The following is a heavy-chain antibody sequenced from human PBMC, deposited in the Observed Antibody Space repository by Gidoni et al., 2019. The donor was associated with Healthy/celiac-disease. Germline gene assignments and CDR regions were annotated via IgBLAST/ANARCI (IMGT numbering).Heavy chain of an antibody. CDR3: AKDPVGATTIGVGAFDI. Sequence: QVPLVESGGGVVRHGRSLRLSCAASRSTFSSSGMHWVRQAPGKGVEWVAVISYNGSNKYYAESVKGRFTTSRDNSKNTLYLQMNSLKAEDTAVYYCAKDPVGATTIGVGAFDIWGQGTMVTVSS. D-gene: IGHD1-26*01. CDR2: ISYNGSNK. CDR1: RSTFSSSG. J-gene: IGHJ3*02. V-gene: IGHV3-30*18.